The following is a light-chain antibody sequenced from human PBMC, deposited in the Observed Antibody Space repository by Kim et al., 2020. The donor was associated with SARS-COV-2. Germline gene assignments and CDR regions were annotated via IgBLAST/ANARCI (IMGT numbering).Light chain of an antibody. CDR3: QQANSFPIT. Sequence: DIQMTQSPSSVFASVGDRVTITCRASQDIRRWLGWYQQKPGKAPKLLIYAASNLQSGVPSRFSGSGSVTDFTLTISGLQPEDSATYYCQQANSFPITFGQGTRLEIK. CDR1: QDIRRW. CDR2: AAS. V-gene: IGKV1D-12*01. J-gene: IGKJ5*01.